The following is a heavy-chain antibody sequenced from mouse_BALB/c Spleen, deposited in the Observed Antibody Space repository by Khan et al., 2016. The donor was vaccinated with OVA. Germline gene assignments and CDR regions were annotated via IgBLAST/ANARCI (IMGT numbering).Heavy chain of an antibody. J-gene: IGHJ3*01. CDR2: IFPGTGTT. Sequence: QVQLQQSGAELVKPGASVKLSCKTSGYTFTNYWIQWIKQRPGQGLGWIGQIFPGTGTTYYNEIFKAKATLTIDTSSSTAYMQLTSLTSEDSADYYCARGYFGNYEFAYWGQGTLVTVSP. V-gene: IGHV1S132*01. CDR1: GYTFTNYW. CDR3: ARGYFGNYEFAY. D-gene: IGHD2-1*01.